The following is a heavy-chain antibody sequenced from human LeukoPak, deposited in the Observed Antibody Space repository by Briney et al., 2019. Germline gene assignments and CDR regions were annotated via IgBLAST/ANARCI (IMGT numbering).Heavy chain of an antibody. CDR2: INHSGST. CDR1: GGSFSGYY. Sequence: TSETLSLTCAVYGGSFSGYYWSWIRQPPGKGLEWIGEINHSGSTNHNPSLKSRVTISVDTSKNQFSLKLSSVTAADTAVYYCARVRAATDYWGQGTLVTVSS. V-gene: IGHV4-34*01. CDR3: ARVRAATDY. J-gene: IGHJ4*02. D-gene: IGHD2-15*01.